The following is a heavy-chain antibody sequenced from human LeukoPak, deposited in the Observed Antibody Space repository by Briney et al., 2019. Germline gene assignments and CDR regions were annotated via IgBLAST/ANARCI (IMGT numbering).Heavy chain of an antibody. CDR2: IYYSGST. J-gene: IGHJ4*02. D-gene: IGHD3-22*01. Sequence: SETLSLTCTVSGGSISSYYWSWIRQPPGKGLEWIGYIYYSGSTNDNPSLKSRVTISVDTSKNQFSLKLSSVTAADTAVYYCAGDSSGYYIDYWGQGTLVTVSS. CDR3: AGDSSGYYIDY. CDR1: GGSISSYY. V-gene: IGHV4-59*12.